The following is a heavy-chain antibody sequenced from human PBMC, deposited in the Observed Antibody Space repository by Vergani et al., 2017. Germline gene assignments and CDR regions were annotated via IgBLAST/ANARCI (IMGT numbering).Heavy chain of an antibody. CDR3: ARDTTKAITIFGVVPRRDNWFDP. CDR2: ISSSSSTI. J-gene: IGHJ5*02. V-gene: IGHV3-48*01. Sequence: EVQLVESGGGLVQPGGSLRLSCAASGFTFSSYSMNWVRQAPGKGLEWVSYISSSSSTIYYADSVKGRFTISRDNAKNSLYLQMNSLRAEDTAVYYCARDTTKAITIFGVVPRRDNWFDPWGQGTLVTVSS. D-gene: IGHD3-3*01. CDR1: GFTFSSYS.